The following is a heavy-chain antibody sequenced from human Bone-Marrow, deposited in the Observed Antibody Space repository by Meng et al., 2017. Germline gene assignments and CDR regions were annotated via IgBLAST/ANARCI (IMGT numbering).Heavy chain of an antibody. Sequence: GESLKISCAASGFTFSNAWMSWVRQAPGKGLEWVGRIKSKTDGGTTDYAAPVKGRFTISRDDSKNTLYLQMNSLKTEDTSVYYCTTDPLLGYSGYDFVENYCYYYGMDVWGQGTTVTVSS. CDR1: GFTFSNAW. CDR2: IKSKTDGGTT. V-gene: IGHV3-15*01. J-gene: IGHJ6*02. D-gene: IGHD5-12*01. CDR3: TTDPLLGYSGYDFVENYCYYYGMDV.